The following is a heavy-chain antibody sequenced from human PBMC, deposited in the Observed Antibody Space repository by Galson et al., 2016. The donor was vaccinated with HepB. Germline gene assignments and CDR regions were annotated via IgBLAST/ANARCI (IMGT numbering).Heavy chain of an antibody. CDR3: ARVGPGYSYFDY. J-gene: IGHJ4*02. CDR2: ISGDGYST. Sequence: SLRLSCAASGFTLRSYMMGWVRQAPGKGLEWVSTISGDGYSTYYAASVKGRFTISRDNSKSTLYLQMNSLRAEDTALYYCARVGPGYSYFDYWGQGTLVTVSS. CDR1: GFTLRSYM. V-gene: IGHV3-23*01. D-gene: IGHD3-9*01.